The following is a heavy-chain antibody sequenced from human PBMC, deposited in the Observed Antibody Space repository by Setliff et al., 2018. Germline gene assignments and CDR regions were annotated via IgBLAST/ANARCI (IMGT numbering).Heavy chain of an antibody. CDR2: IYHDGPSV. D-gene: IGHD5-18*01. V-gene: IGHV4-4*02. CDR3: ARLPPLHTPMALTFDY. J-gene: IGHJ4*02. Sequence: PSETLSLTCAVSGVSINSLNWWTWVRQSPGKGLEWIGYIYHDGPSVHYNPSLKSRVTMSVDTSKSQFSLELRSVTAADTAVYYCARLPPLHTPMALTFDYWGQGILVTVSS. CDR1: GVSINSLNW.